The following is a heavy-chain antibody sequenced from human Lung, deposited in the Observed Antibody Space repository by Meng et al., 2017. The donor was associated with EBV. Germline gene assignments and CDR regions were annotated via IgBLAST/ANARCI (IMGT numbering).Heavy chain of an antibody. CDR3: ASDPPEGGYGSCDF. CDR2: LVPVDGTP. Sequence: KPASPVLFPRYSSDCNVSFYAFICLPPAPVPALVGLLHLVPVDGTPNYEQKVQDRVTISADDSTNTADMELSSLRSKDTAVYFCASDPPEGGYGSCDFWGQGTLVTVSS. V-gene: IGHV1-69*01. J-gene: IGHJ4*02. CDR1: DCNVSFYA. D-gene: IGHD6-19*01.